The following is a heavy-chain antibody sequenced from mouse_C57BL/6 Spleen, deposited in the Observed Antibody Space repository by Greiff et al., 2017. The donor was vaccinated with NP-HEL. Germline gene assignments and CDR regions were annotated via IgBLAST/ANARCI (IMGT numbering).Heavy chain of an antibody. CDR3: ARSEGEDGDYPYAMDY. Sequence: LQESGAELVRPGTSVKVSCKASGYAFTNYLIEWVKQRPGQGLEWIGVINPGSGGTNYNEKFKGKATLTADKSSSTAYMQLSSLTSEDSAVYCCARSEGEDGDYPYAMDYWGQGTSVTVSS. V-gene: IGHV1-54*01. D-gene: IGHD2-13*01. J-gene: IGHJ4*01. CDR2: INPGSGGT. CDR1: GYAFTNYL.